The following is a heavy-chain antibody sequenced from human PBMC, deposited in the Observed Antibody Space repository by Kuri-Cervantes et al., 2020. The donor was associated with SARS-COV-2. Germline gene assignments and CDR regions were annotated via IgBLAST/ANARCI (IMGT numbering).Heavy chain of an antibody. CDR3: ARPQGYCSGGSCPDAFDI. CDR2: ISYDGSNK. Sequence: LSLTCAASGFTFSSYAMHWVRQAPGKGLEWVAVISYDGSNKYYADSVKGRFTISRDNSKNTLYLQINSLRAEDTAVYYCARPQGYCSGGSCPDAFDIWGQGTMVTVSS. J-gene: IGHJ3*02. CDR1: GFTFSSYA. V-gene: IGHV3-30-3*01. D-gene: IGHD2-15*01.